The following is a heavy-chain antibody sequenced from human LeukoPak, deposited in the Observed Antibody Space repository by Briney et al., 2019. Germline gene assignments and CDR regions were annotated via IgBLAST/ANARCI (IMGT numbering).Heavy chain of an antibody. CDR2: ISSGGGTI. CDR3: ARSPGSYNWFDP. J-gene: IGHJ5*02. D-gene: IGHD1-14*01. Sequence: GGSLRLSCAASEFSVGSNYMTWVRQAPGKGLEWVSYISSGGGTIYYADSVKGRFAISRDNAKNSLYLQMNSLRAEDTAVYYCARSPGSYNWFDPWGQGTLVTVSS. V-gene: IGHV3-48*03. CDR1: EFSVGSNY.